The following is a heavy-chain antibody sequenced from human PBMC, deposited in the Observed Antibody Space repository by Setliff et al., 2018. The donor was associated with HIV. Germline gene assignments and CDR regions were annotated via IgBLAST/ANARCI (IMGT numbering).Heavy chain of an antibody. CDR3: ARVKSIKTTLVRLWPRFDL. D-gene: IGHD3-10*01. J-gene: IGHJ5*02. CDR1: TESLTRYD. V-gene: IGHV4-34*01. CDR2: IDDSGSI. Sequence: LSLTCAVYTESLTRYDWAWIRQSPEKGLEWIGGIDDSGSIIYNPSLQSRVTMSVDTSKNQFSLKVRSLTAADTGLYYCARVKSIKTTLVRLWPRFDLWGQGTQVTVSS.